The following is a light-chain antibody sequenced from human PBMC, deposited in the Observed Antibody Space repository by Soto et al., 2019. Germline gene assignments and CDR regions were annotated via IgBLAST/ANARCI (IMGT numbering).Light chain of an antibody. J-gene: IGKJ5*01. Sequence: DSQMTQSQSSLPASEGDRVTITFQASQNINNDLNWYQQKPGRATKLLIYYASNLESGVPSRFRGSRSGTYLTFTISRLPPSDTATSYCHQSENLPTFGQGTRLDIK. CDR1: QNINND. CDR2: YAS. CDR3: HQSENLPT. V-gene: IGKV1-33*01.